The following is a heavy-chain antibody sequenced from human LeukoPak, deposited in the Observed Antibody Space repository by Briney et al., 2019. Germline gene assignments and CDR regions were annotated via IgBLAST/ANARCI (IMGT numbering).Heavy chain of an antibody. CDR2: INHSGST. CDR1: GGSFSGYY. J-gene: IGHJ4*02. CDR3: ARVEPTYYFDY. D-gene: IGHD5-24*01. Sequence: SETLSLTCAVYGGSFSGYYWSWIRQPPGKGLEWIGEINHSGSTNYNPSLKSRVTISVDTSKSQFSLKLSSVTAADTAVYYCARVEPTYYFDYWGQGTLVTVSS. V-gene: IGHV4-34*01.